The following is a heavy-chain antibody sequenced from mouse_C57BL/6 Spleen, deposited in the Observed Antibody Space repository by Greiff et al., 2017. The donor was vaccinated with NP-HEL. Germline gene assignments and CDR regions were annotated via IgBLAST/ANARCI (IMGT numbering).Heavy chain of an antibody. D-gene: IGHD2-3*01. Sequence: QVQLQQPGAELVRPGSSVKLSCKASGYTFTSYWMHWVKQRPIQGLEWIGNIDPSDSETHYNHKFKDKATLTVDKSSNTAYMQLSILTSEDSAVHYGARAGWLDPSYAMDDGGQGTAVTVSS. CDR1: GYTFTSYW. CDR3: ARAGWLDPSYAMDD. V-gene: IGHV1-52*01. J-gene: IGHJ4*01. CDR2: IDPSDSET.